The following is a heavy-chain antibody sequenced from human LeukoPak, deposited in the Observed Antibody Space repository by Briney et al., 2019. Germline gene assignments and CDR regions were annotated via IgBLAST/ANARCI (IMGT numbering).Heavy chain of an antibody. CDR3: AKGRNDFWSGYTGSFDY. D-gene: IGHD3-3*01. V-gene: IGHV3-23*01. CDR1: GFTFSSYA. Sequence: GGSLRLSCSASGFTFSSYAMSWVPQAPGKGLEWVSAISGSGGTTYYADSVKGRFTISRDNSKNTLYMQMNSLRAEDTAVYYCAKGRNDFWSGYTGSFDYWGQGTLVTVSS. J-gene: IGHJ4*02. CDR2: ISGSGGTT.